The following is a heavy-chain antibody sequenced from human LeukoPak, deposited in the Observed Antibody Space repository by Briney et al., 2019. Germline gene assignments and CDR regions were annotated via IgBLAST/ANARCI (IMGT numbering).Heavy chain of an antibody. Sequence: SETLSLTCAVYGRSFSGYYWSWIRQPPGKGPEWIGEINHSGSTNYNPSLKSRVTISVDTSKNQFSLKLSSVTAADTAVYYCARVGYSYGSYYYYYYMDVWGKGTMVTVSS. CDR3: ARVGYSYGSYYYYYYMDV. V-gene: IGHV4-34*01. CDR1: GRSFSGYY. J-gene: IGHJ6*03. D-gene: IGHD5-18*01. CDR2: INHSGST.